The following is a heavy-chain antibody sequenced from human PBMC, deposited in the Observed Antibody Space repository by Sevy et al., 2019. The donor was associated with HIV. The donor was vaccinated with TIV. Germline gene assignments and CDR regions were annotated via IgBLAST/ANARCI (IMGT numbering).Heavy chain of an antibody. CDR2: IYTSGST. CDR3: ARLDRMVRGVPDYMDV. J-gene: IGHJ6*03. V-gene: IGHV4-61*02. CDR1: GGSISSGSYY. Sequence: SETLSLTCTVSGGSISSGSYYWSWIRQPAGKGLEWIGRIYTSGSTNYNPSLKSRVTISVDTSKNQFSLKLSSVTAADTAVYYCARLDRMVRGVPDYMDVWGKGTTVTVSS. D-gene: IGHD3-10*01.